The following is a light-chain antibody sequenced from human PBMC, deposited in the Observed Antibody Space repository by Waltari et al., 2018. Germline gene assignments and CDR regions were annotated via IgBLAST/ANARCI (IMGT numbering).Light chain of an antibody. CDR3: QQYDSYSPWT. CDR2: KAS. V-gene: IGKV1-5*03. CDR1: QIISSW. Sequence: DIQMTQSPSTLSASVGDRVIIPCRAGQIISSWLAWYQQKPGKAPRLLIYKASSLERGVSSRFSGTGSGTEFTLTISSLQPDDYATYYCQQYDSYSPWTFGQGTKVEI. J-gene: IGKJ1*01.